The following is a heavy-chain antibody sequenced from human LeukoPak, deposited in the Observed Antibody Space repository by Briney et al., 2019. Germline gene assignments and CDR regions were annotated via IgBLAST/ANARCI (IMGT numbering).Heavy chain of an antibody. CDR2: IYYSGST. D-gene: IGHD3-10*01. J-gene: IGHJ5*02. CDR3: ASSYGSGIRGWFDP. V-gene: IGHV4-59*01. CDR1: GGSISSYY. Sequence: SETLSLTCTVSGGSISSYYWSWIRQPPGKGLEWIGYIYYSGSTNYNPSLKSRVTISVDTSKNQFSLKLSSVTAADTAVYYCASSYGSGIRGWFDPWGQGTLVTVSS.